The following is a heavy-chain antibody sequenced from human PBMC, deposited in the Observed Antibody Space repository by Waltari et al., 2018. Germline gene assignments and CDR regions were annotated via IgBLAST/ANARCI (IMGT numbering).Heavy chain of an antibody. D-gene: IGHD5-12*01. CDR1: GFIFDHYA. CDR2: MDGSGDKR. J-gene: IGHJ4*02. V-gene: IGHV3-23*01. CDR3: AKDLSASGLGFDY. Sequence: EVQLFESGGGVAQPGESLRLSCAASGFIFDHYAMNWVRQAPGKGLEWVSGMDGSGDKRYYADSVKGRFTISRDKAKNTVFLLMSSLSAEDTAIYYCAKDLSASGLGFDYWGQGRLVTVSS.